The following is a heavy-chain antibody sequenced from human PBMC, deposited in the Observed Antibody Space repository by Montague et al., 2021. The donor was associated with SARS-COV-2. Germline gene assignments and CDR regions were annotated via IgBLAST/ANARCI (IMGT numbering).Heavy chain of an antibody. CDR2: ISHSGST. Sequence: SETLSLTCAVYGGSLSGYYWSWIRQPPGGGLEWIAEISHSGSTSYNPSLKSRVTITVDTSKNQFSLKLSSATAADTAVYYCARVPYRLLCVPRYYGMDVWGQGTTVTVSS. D-gene: IGHD2-2*01. J-gene: IGHJ6*02. CDR1: GGSLSGYY. V-gene: IGHV4-34*01. CDR3: ARVPYRLLCVPRYYGMDV.